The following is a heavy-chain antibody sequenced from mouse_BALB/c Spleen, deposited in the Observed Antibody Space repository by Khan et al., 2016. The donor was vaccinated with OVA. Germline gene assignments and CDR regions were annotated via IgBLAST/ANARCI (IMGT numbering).Heavy chain of an antibody. J-gene: IGHJ3*01. CDR2: ISSGGSYT. V-gene: IGHV5-6*01. Sequence: EVELVESGGDLVKPGGSLKLSCAVSGFTFSTYGMSWFRQSPDKRLEWVATISSGGSYTYYPDNVKGRFTISRDNAKNTLYLQMSSLKSEDTAMYYCTRLAYYYNSEGFAYWGQGTLVTVSA. D-gene: IGHD1-1*01. CDR3: TRLAYYYNSEGFAY. CDR1: GFTFSTYG.